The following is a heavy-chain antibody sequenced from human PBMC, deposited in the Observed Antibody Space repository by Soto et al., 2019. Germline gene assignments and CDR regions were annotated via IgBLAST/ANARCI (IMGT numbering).Heavy chain of an antibody. J-gene: IGHJ4*02. CDR2: ISWNSGSI. CDR3: AKVSPLEWLFLFDY. CDR1: GFTFDDYA. V-gene: IGHV3-9*01. Sequence: GGSLRLSCAASGFTFDDYAMHWVRQAPGKGLEWVSGISWNSGSIGYADSVKGRFTISRDNAKNSLYLQMNSLRAEDTAVYYCAKVSPLEWLFLFDYWGQGTLVTVSS. D-gene: IGHD3-3*01.